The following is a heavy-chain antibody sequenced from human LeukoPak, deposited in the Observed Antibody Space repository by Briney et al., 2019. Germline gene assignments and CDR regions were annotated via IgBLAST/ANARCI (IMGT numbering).Heavy chain of an antibody. Sequence: SETLSLTCTVSGASISRYHWTWTRQSAGKGLEWIGRINSNGTTNYNPSLKSRVTMSVDTSKNESSLKLISVTAADTAVYYCARGLQATVTRGFDYWGQGTLVTVSS. CDR1: GASISRYH. J-gene: IGHJ4*02. CDR2: INSNGTT. V-gene: IGHV4-4*07. CDR3: ARGLQATVTRGFDY. D-gene: IGHD4-11*01.